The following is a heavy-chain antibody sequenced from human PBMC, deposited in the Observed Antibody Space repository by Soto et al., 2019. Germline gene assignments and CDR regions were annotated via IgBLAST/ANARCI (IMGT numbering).Heavy chain of an antibody. Sequence: GGSLRLSCAASGFTFSGHWMHWARQVPGKGLEWVSRINTDGGSSAYADSVKGRFTISRDNAKNTLYLQMKGLRAEDTAVYYCAREAGYCSRTSCYRRAFDTWGQGTTVTVSS. CDR2: INTDGGSS. CDR1: GFTFSGHW. V-gene: IGHV3-74*03. J-gene: IGHJ3*02. CDR3: AREAGYCSRTSCYRRAFDT. D-gene: IGHD2-2*01.